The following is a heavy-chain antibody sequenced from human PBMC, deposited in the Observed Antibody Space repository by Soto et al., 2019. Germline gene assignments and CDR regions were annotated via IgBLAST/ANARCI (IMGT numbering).Heavy chain of an antibody. D-gene: IGHD3-22*01. Sequence: ASVKVSCKVSGYSLTDLSLHWVRQAPGKRFEWMGAFDPEDGETTYAQSLQGRVTMTADTSEDTAYMELSSLMSEDTALYYCVTDSIVSGSYVFNFWGQGTQVTVSS. CDR1: GYSLTDLS. CDR3: VTDSIVSGSYVFNF. V-gene: IGHV1-24*01. CDR2: FDPEDGET. J-gene: IGHJ4*02.